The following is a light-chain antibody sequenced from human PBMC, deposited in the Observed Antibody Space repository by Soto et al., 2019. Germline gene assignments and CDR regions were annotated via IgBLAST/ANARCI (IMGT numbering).Light chain of an antibody. CDR1: RSNIGRNT. V-gene: IGLV1-44*01. CDR2: RDT. J-gene: IGLJ1*01. CDR3: AAWDDNLNGFV. Sequence: QSVLTQPPSASGTPGQRVTIPCSGSRSNIGRNTVNWYLHFPGTAPKLLIYRDTLRPSGVPDRFSASKPGTSASLAVSGLQSEDEAGYYCAAWDDNLNGFVFGTGTKVTVL.